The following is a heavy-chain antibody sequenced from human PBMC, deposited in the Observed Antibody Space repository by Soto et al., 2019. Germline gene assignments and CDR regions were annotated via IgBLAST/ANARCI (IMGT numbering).Heavy chain of an antibody. V-gene: IGHV3-15*01. Sequence: EVQLVESGGGLVKPGGSLRLSCAASGFTFSNAWMSWVRQAPGKGLEWVGRIKSKTDGGTTDYAAPVKGRFTISRDDLKNTLYLQMNSLKTEDTAVYYCTTDFFDRAAAVTFNWFDPWGQGTLVTVSS. D-gene: IGHD6-13*01. J-gene: IGHJ5*02. CDR3: TTDFFDRAAAVTFNWFDP. CDR2: IKSKTDGGTT. CDR1: GFTFSNAW.